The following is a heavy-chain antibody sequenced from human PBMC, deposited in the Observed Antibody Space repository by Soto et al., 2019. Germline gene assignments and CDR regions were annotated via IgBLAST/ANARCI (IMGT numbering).Heavy chain of an antibody. V-gene: IGHV3-30*18. CDR1: GFDFTYYA. J-gene: IGHJ4*02. Sequence: QVQLVESGGGAVQPGESLRLSCVASGFDFTYYAMHWVRQAPGKGLESVAVMSSDGSKIHHTDSVKGRFPISRDNSKHTLYLQMNSLRKEDTAVYFCAKDEGVGGTLGLFDYWGQGTLVSVSS. CDR2: MSSDGSKI. D-gene: IGHD1-26*01. CDR3: AKDEGVGGTLGLFDY.